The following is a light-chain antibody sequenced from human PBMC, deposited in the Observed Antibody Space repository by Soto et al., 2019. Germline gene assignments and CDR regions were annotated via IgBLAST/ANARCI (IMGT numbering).Light chain of an antibody. J-gene: IGKJ1*01. V-gene: IGKV1-27*01. Sequence: DIQVTQSPSSLSASVGDRVTITCRASQSISNYLAWYQQKPGQVPKLLIYTASSLQLGVPSRFSGSGSGTDFTLTISSLQPEDVATYYCQKYNGAPQTFGQGTKVEIK. CDR1: QSISNY. CDR2: TAS. CDR3: QKYNGAPQT.